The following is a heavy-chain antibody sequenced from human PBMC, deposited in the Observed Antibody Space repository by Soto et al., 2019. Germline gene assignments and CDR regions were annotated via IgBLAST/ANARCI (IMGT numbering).Heavy chain of an antibody. V-gene: IGHV3-23*01. Sequence: EVELLESGGGLVQPEGSLRLSCAASGFTFSTYAMGWVLQAPGKGLEWVSVVSSGGGTHYADSVNGRFTVSRDNSKNTLSLQMNSLRADDTAVYYCAKRRGAGGHFDYWGQGALVTVSS. D-gene: IGHD2-15*01. CDR1: GFTFSTYA. CDR2: VSSGGGT. J-gene: IGHJ4*02. CDR3: AKRRGAGGHFDY.